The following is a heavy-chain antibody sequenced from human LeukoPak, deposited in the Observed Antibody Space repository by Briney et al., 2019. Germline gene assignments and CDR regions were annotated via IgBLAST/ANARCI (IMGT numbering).Heavy chain of an antibody. D-gene: IGHD6-19*01. V-gene: IGHV1-69*06. J-gene: IGHJ4*02. CDR3: ARAGSSGWGIDY. CDR1: GYTFRNYG. CDR2: IIPIFGTA. Sequence: GASVKVSCKASGYTFRNYGINWVRQAPGQGLEWMGGIIPIFGTANYAQKFQGRVTITADKSTSTAYMELSSLRSEDTAVYYCARAGSSGWGIDYWGQGTLVTVSS.